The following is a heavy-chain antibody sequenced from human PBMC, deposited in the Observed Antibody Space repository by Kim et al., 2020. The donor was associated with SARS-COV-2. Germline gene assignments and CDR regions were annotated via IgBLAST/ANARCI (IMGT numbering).Heavy chain of an antibody. CDR1: GFTVSSNY. CDR2: IYSGGST. J-gene: IGHJ5*02. CDR3: AREGADSNWFDP. Sequence: GGSLRLSCAASGFTVSSNYMSWVRQAPGKGLEWVSVIYSGGSTYYADSVKGRFTISRDNSKNTLYLQMNSLRAEDTAVYYCAREGADSNWFDPWGQGTLVTVSS. V-gene: IGHV3-66*02.